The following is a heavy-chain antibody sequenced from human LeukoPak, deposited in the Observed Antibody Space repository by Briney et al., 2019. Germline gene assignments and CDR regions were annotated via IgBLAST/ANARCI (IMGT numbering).Heavy chain of an antibody. D-gene: IGHD7-27*01. CDR2: IDDDFTT. Sequence: GGSLRLSCTASGFTFSGKSMNWVRQAPGKGLEWVSLIDDDFTTKYADSVKGRFTISRDNSKNTLYLQMNSLRAEDTAVYYCAKDLNWGFFDYWGQGTLVTVSS. J-gene: IGHJ4*02. V-gene: IGHV3-66*02. CDR3: AKDLNWGFFDY. CDR1: GFTFSGKS.